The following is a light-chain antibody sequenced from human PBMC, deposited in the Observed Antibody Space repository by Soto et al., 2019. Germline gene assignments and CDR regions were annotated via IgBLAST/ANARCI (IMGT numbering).Light chain of an antibody. J-gene: IGLJ2*01. CDR3: SSYTNSGPLEE. CDR1: SSDVGGYDY. V-gene: IGLV2-14*01. CDR2: EVT. Sequence: QSALTQPASVSGSPGQSITIPCTGTSSDVGGYDYVSWYQQYPGKAPKLIIFEVTKRPSGVSHRFSGSKSGNTASLTISGLQAEDEADYHCSSYTNSGPLEEFGGGTKVTVL.